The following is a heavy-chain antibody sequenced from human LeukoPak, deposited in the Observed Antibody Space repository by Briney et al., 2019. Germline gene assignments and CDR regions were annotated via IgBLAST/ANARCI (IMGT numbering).Heavy chain of an antibody. CDR1: AYSISSGYY. D-gene: IGHD3-10*01. J-gene: IGHJ4*02. V-gene: IGHV4-38-2*01. CDR2: IYHSGST. Sequence: SETLSLTCAVSAYSISSGYYWVWIRQPPGKGLEWIGNIYHSGSTYYNPSLKSRVTISVDTSKNQFSLRLNSATAADTAVYYCARRNYGIYYFGFWGQGTLVIISS. CDR3: ARRNYGIYYFGF.